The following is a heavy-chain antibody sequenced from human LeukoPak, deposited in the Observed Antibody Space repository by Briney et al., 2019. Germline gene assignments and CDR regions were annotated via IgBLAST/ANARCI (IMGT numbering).Heavy chain of an antibody. D-gene: IGHD6-19*01. Sequence: ASVKVSCKASGYPFSNYAMTWVRQAPGQGLEWMGWINTNTGNPTYAQDFTGRFVISFDTSGRTTYLQINSLKTDDTAVYYCATVAVAGNFFDHWGQGSLVSASS. J-gene: IGHJ4*02. V-gene: IGHV7-4-1*02. CDR2: INTNTGNP. CDR3: ATVAVAGNFFDH. CDR1: GYPFSNYA.